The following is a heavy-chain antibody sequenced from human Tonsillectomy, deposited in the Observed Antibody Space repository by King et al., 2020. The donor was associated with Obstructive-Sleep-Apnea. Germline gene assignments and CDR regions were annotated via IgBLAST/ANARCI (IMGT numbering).Heavy chain of an antibody. D-gene: IGHD3-16*01. V-gene: IGHV3-9*01. Sequence: VQLVEAGGGLAQPGRSLRRSCAAYGFSFDDYAMHWVRQAPGKGLEWVSGINWNSGNIGYAESVKGRFTISRDNAENSLYLQMNSLRAEDTALYYCVKDRAGGVPDAFDIWGQGTMVTVSS. J-gene: IGHJ3*02. CDR2: INWNSGNI. CDR3: VKDRAGGVPDAFDI. CDR1: GFSFDDYA.